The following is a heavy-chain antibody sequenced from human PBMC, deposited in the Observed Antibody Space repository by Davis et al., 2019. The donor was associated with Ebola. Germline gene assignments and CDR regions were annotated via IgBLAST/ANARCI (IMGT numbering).Heavy chain of an antibody. CDR1: GGSISSYY. V-gene: IGHV4-59*12. D-gene: IGHD5-24*01. CDR2: LSYSGST. J-gene: IGHJ3*02. Sequence: SETLSLTCTVSGGSISSYYWSWIRQPPGKGLEWIGYLSYSGSTNYNPSPKSRVTISVDTSKNQFSLNLSSVTAADTAVYYCARDQGWLQLAAFDIWGQGTMVTVSS. CDR3: ARDQGWLQLAAFDI.